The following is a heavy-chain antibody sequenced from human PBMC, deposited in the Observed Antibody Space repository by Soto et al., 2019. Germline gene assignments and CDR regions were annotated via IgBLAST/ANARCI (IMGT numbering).Heavy chain of an antibody. D-gene: IGHD3-22*01. CDR2: INHSGST. J-gene: IGHJ4*02. V-gene: IGHV4-34*01. Sequence: SETLSLTXAVYGGSFSGYYWSWIRQPPGKGLEWIGEINHSGSTNYNPSLKSRVTISVDTSKNQFSLKLSSVTAADTAVYYCARGQREYYDSSGYYSFDYWGQGTLVTVSS. CDR1: GGSFSGYY. CDR3: ARGQREYYDSSGYYSFDY.